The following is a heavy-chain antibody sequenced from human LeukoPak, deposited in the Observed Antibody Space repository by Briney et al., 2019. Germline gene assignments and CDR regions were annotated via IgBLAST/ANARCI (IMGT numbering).Heavy chain of an antibody. V-gene: IGHV3-53*01. D-gene: IGHD3-3*01. CDR2: IYGDGRT. CDR1: GFSVSNNY. CDR3: ARGRGLGVGSPYFDY. J-gene: IGHJ4*02. Sequence: GGSLRLSCVVSGFSVSNNYIIWVRQAPGNGLERVSVIYGDGRTSHSASVRGRFTISRDNSKNIVSLQMNNLRAEDTAVYYCARGRGLGVGSPYFDYWGQGTLVTVSS.